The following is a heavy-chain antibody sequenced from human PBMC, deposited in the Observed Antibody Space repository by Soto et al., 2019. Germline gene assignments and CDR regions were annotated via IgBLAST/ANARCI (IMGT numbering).Heavy chain of an antibody. J-gene: IGHJ4*02. V-gene: IGHV3-30-3*01. D-gene: IGHD6-13*01. CDR1: GFTFSNYA. CDR2: ISDDGSNK. Sequence: QVQLVESGGGVVQPGRSLRLSCAASGFTFSNYALHWVRQAPGKGLEWVAVISDDGSNKHYADSVKGRFTISRDNSKNTLYLQMNSLRAEDTAMYYCARDRFASSWSYFDYWGQGTPVTVSS. CDR3: ARDRFASSWSYFDY.